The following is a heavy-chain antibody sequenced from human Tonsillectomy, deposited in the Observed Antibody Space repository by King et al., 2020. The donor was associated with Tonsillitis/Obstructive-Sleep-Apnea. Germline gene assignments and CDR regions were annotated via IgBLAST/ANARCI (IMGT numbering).Heavy chain of an antibody. J-gene: IGHJ3*02. Sequence: VQLVESGGGLVQPGGSLRLSCAASGFTFSSSSMNWVRQAPGKGLEWVSYISSSSSTIYFADSVKGRFTISRDNAKNSLCLQMNSLRAEDTAVYYCAISSSLSGAFDIWGQGTMVTVSS. CDR2: ISSSSSTI. D-gene: IGHD3-16*02. V-gene: IGHV3-48*01. CDR3: AISSSLSGAFDI. CDR1: GFTFSSSS.